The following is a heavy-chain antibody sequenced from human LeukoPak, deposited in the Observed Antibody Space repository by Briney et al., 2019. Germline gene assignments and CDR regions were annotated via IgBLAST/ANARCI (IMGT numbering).Heavy chain of an antibody. V-gene: IGHV1-69*13. CDR2: IVPISGTT. Sequence: SVKVSCKTSGGTFTSYAITWVRQAPGQGLEWMGKIVPISGTTNYAQKFQGRVTFTADEFTSTAYMELSSLRSEDTALYYCARKLRLGGNWFDPWGQGTLVTVSS. D-gene: IGHD1-26*01. J-gene: IGHJ5*02. CDR1: GGTFTSYA. CDR3: ARKLRLGGNWFDP.